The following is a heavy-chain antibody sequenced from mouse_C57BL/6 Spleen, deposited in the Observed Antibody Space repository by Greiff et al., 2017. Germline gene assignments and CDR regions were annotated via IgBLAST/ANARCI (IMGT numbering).Heavy chain of an antibody. V-gene: IGHV1-82*01. CDR2: IYPGDGDT. Sequence: QVQLQQSGPELVKPGASVKISCKASGYAFSSSWMNWVKQRPGKGLEWIGRIYPGDGDTNYNGKFKGKATLTADKSSCTAYMQLSSLTSEDSAVYFCARDGYILRYFDVWGTGTTVTVSS. CDR3: ARDGYILRYFDV. CDR1: GYAFSSSW. J-gene: IGHJ1*03. D-gene: IGHD2-3*01.